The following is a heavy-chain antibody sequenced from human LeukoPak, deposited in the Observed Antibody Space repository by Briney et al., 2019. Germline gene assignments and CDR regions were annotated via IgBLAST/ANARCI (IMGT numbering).Heavy chain of an antibody. Sequence: PGGSLRLSCAASGFTFSDYYMGWIRQAPGKGLEWVSSISSSSSYIYYADSVKGRFTISRDNAKNSLYLQMNSLRAEDTAVYYCASVKNVLLWFGEGDYWGQGTLVTVSS. V-gene: IGHV3-11*06. CDR3: ASVKNVLLWFGEGDY. D-gene: IGHD3-10*01. CDR2: ISSSSSYI. J-gene: IGHJ4*02. CDR1: GFTFSDYY.